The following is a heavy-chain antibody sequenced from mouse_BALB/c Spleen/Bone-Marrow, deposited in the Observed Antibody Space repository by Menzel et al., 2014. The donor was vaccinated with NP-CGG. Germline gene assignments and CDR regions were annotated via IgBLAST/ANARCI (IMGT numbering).Heavy chain of an antibody. CDR3: AMITTGAWFAY. D-gene: IGHD2-4*01. CDR1: GFNIKDTY. CDR2: IDPANGNT. V-gene: IGHV14-3*02. J-gene: IGHJ3*01. Sequence: SGAELVKPGASVKLSCTASGFNIKDTYMHWVKQRPEQGLEWIGRIDPANGNTKYDPKFQGKATITADTSSSTAYLQLSSLTTEDTAVYYCAMITTGAWFAYWGQGTLVTVSA.